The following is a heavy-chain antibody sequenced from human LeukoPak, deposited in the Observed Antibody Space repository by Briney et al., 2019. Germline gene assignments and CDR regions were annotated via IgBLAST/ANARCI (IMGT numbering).Heavy chain of an antibody. Sequence: GGSLRLSCAASGFTFSSYAMSWVRQAPGKGLEWVSAISGSGGSTYYADSVKGRFTISRDNSKNTLYLQMNSLRAEDTAVYYCAKDGRYYYDSSGYLSPYYYYYYGMDVWGQGTTVTVSS. CDR1: GFTFSSYA. CDR2: ISGSGGST. D-gene: IGHD3-22*01. V-gene: IGHV3-23*01. CDR3: AKDGRYYYDSSGYLSPYYYYYYGMDV. J-gene: IGHJ6*02.